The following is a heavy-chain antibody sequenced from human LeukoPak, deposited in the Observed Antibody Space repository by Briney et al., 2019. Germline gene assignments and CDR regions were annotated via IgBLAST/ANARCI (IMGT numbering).Heavy chain of an antibody. CDR3: AQDQSSVWYEKAFDM. CDR1: GLTFVTNA. Sequence: GGSLRLSLAAAGLTFVTNAVGCVRLAPGKGLEWVSSISGSAGSTYYADSVKGRFTISRDSSKNTLYLQMNSLRVEDTAVYCCAQDQSSVWYEKAFDMWGPGTMVTVSS. D-gene: IGHD6-19*01. J-gene: IGHJ3*02. CDR2: ISGSAGST. V-gene: IGHV3-23*01.